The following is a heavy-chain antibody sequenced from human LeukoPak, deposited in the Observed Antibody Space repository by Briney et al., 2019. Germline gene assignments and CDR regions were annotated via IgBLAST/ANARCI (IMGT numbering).Heavy chain of an antibody. J-gene: IGHJ4*02. CDR2: IYWNDDR. Sequence: SGPTLVKPTQTLTLTCTSSGFSLTTSGLGVGWIRQPPGKAPEWLALIYWNDDRRYSPSLQSRLTITQDTSKSQVVLTMTNMDPVDTATYYCAHRRRRDYYHSGDYTDYWGQGALVTVSS. CDR1: GFSLTTSGLG. CDR3: AHRRRRDYYHSGDYTDY. V-gene: IGHV2-5*01. D-gene: IGHD3-22*01.